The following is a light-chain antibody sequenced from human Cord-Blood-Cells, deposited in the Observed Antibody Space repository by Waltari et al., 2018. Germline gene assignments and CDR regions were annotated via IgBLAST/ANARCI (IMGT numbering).Light chain of an antibody. CDR2: DDS. Sequence: SYVLTQPPSVSVAPGQTARITCGGNKLGRQSEPRYQQKPGQAPVLLVYDDSDRPSGIPERFSGSNSGNTATLTISRVEAGDEADYYCQVWDSSSDHYVFGTGTKVTVL. CDR1: KLGRQS. CDR3: QVWDSSSDHYV. V-gene: IGLV3-21*02. J-gene: IGLJ1*01.